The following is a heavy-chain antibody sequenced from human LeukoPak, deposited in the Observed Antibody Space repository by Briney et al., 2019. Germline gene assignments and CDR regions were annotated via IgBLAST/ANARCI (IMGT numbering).Heavy chain of an antibody. J-gene: IGHJ4*02. V-gene: IGHV5-51*01. CDR1: GYSFTTYW. CDR3: ARALVGAATLSY. D-gene: IGHD1-26*01. CDR2: IYPGDSYT. Sequence: GESLKISCKGSGYSFTTYWIAWVRQMPGKGLEWIGVIYPGDSYTRYSPSFQGQVTLSADKSISTAYLQWSSLKASDTAIYYCARALVGAATLSYWGQGTLVTVSS.